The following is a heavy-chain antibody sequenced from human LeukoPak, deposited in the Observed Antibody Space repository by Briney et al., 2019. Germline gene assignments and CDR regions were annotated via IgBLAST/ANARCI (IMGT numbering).Heavy chain of an antibody. CDR1: GGSISGYY. D-gene: IGHD1-26*01. CDR3: ARGKYSGSYSPYYFDY. CDR2: IYYSGST. Sequence: SETLSLTCTVSGGSISGYYWSWIRQPPGKGLEWIGYIYYSGSTNYNPSLKSRVTISVDTSKNQFSLKLSSVTAADTAVYYCARGKYSGSYSPYYFDYWGQGTLVTVSS. V-gene: IGHV4-59*01. J-gene: IGHJ4*02.